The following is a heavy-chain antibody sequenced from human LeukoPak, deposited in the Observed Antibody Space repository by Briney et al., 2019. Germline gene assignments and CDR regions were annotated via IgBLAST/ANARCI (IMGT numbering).Heavy chain of an antibody. J-gene: IGHJ3*02. CDR3: GGFLDRQEFNAYDAFHI. CDR1: GYTFTGYY. CDR2: ISPNSGGT. V-gene: IGHV1-2*02. Sequence: ASVKVSCKASGYTFTGYYLHWVRQAPGQGLEWMGWISPNSGGTNYAQKFQGRVTMTRDTSISTAYMELSRLRSDETAVYYCGGFLDRQEFNAYDAFHIWGQGTMVTV. D-gene: IGHD3-3*01.